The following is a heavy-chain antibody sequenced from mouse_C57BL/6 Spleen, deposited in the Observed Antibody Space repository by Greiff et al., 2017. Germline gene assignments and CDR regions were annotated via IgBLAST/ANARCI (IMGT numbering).Heavy chain of an antibody. CDR3: ARGSYYYGSSYGYFDV. CDR1: GYSFTGYY. V-gene: IGHV1-42*01. CDR2: INPSTGGT. J-gene: IGHJ1*03. D-gene: IGHD1-1*01. Sequence: DVHLVESGPELVKPGASVKISCKASGYSFTGYYMNWVKQSPEKSLEWIGEINPSTGGTTYNQKFKAKATLTVDKSSSTAYMQLKSLTSEDSAVYYCARGSYYYGSSYGYFDVWGTGTTVTVSS.